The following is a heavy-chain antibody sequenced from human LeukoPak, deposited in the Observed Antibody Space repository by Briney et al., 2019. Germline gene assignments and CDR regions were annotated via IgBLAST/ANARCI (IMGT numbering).Heavy chain of an antibody. D-gene: IGHD6-19*01. V-gene: IGHV1-2*02. CDR2: INPNSGDT. J-gene: IGHJ4*02. CDR3: ARDAYSSGWSNPPDF. Sequence: ASVKVSCKASGYTFTGYFIHWVRQAPGQGLDWMGWINPNSGDTNYAQRFQGRVTMTRDTSISTAYMELSRLTSDDTAVYYCARDAYSSGWSNPPDFWGQGTLVTVSS. CDR1: GYTFTGYF.